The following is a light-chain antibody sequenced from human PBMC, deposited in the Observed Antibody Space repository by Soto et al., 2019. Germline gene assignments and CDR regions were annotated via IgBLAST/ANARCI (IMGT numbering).Light chain of an antibody. J-gene: IGKJ1*01. CDR1: QSVSSN. Sequence: EIVMTQSPATLSVSPGERATLSCRASQSVSSNLAWYQQKPGQAPRLLIYGASTRATGIPARFRGSRSGTEFTLTISSLQSEDFAVYYCQQYNNWPPWTFGPGTKVEIK. V-gene: IGKV3-15*01. CDR2: GAS. CDR3: QQYNNWPPWT.